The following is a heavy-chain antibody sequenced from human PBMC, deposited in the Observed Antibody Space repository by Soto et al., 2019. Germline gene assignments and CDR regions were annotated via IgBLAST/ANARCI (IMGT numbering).Heavy chain of an antibody. CDR2: ISYDGSNK. Sequence: QVQLVESGGGVVQPGRSLRLSCAASGFTFSSYAMHWVRQAPGKGLEWVAVISYDGSNKYYADSVKGRFTISRDNSKNTLYLQMNSSRAEDTAVYYCARGDDFWSGYSVGYGMDVWGQGTTVTVSS. D-gene: IGHD3-3*01. V-gene: IGHV3-30-3*01. J-gene: IGHJ6*02. CDR1: GFTFSSYA. CDR3: ARGDDFWSGYSVGYGMDV.